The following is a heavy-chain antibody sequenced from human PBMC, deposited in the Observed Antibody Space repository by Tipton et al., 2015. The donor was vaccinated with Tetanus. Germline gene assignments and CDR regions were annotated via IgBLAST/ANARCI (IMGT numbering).Heavy chain of an antibody. CDR1: RGPISSYY. D-gene: IGHD3-3*01. V-gene: IGHV4-59*01. Sequence: TLSLTCTVSRGPISSYYWSWIRQPPGKGLEWIGYISYSGSTNSNYSLKSRITISQDTSKNQFSLKLTSVTAADTAVYYCARANYDFPKKGPFDSWGQGTLVIVSS. CDR2: ISYSGST. J-gene: IGHJ4*02. CDR3: ARANYDFPKKGPFDS.